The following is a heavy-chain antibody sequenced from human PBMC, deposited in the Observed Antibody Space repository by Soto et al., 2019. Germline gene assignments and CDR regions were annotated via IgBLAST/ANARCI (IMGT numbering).Heavy chain of an antibody. V-gene: IGHV1-18*01. Sequence: GASVKVSCKASGYTFTSYGISWVRQAPGQGLEWMGWISAYNGNTNYAQKLQGRVTMTTDTSTSTAYMELRSLRSDDTAVYYCARDCSSTSCYFSKYYYGMAVWGQGTTVTVSS. CDR1: GYTFTSYG. J-gene: IGHJ6*02. CDR3: ARDCSSTSCYFSKYYYGMAV. D-gene: IGHD2-2*01. CDR2: ISAYNGNT.